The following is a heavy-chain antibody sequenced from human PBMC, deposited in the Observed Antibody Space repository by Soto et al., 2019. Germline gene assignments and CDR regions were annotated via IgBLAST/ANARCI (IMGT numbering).Heavy chain of an antibody. V-gene: IGHV4-30-2*01. D-gene: IGHD2-2*01. CDR2: MYHGGST. CDR1: GASITIGSYS. CDR3: TRGVGVPSTVAYYGMDV. J-gene: IGHJ6*02. Sequence: QLQLQESGSGLVKPSQTLSLTCAVSGASITIGSYSWSWIRQPPGKGLEWIGYMYHGGSTYYTPSLTSRVTISVDRSKNQFSLKLRSVTAADTAVYYCTRGVGVPSTVAYYGMDVWGQGTTVTVSS.